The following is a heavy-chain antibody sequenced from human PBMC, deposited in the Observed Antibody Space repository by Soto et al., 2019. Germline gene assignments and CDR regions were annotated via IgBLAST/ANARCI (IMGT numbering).Heavy chain of an antibody. CDR3: ARDRCSSTSCYVGHDAFDI. D-gene: IGHD2-2*01. J-gene: IGHJ3*02. CDR2: IYYSGST. CDR1: GGSISSGGYY. Sequence: SETLSLTCTVSGGSISSGGYYWSWIRQHPGKGLEWIGYIYYSGSTYYNPSLKSRVTISVDTSKNQFSLKLSSVTAADTAVYYCARDRCSSTSCYVGHDAFDIWGQGTMVTVSS. V-gene: IGHV4-31*03.